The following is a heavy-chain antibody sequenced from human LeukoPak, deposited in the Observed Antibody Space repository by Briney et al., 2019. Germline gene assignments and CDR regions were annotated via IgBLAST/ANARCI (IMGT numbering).Heavy chain of an antibody. Sequence: PSETLSLTCIVSGGSISSHYWTWIRQPPGKGLEWIGNIYYTGTTKYNPSLKSRVTLSVDTSKNQFSLKLTSVTAADTAVYYCARLKYDGGWYGPDYWGQGTLVTVSS. CDR1: GGSISSHY. D-gene: IGHD6-19*01. CDR3: ARLKYDGGWYGPDY. V-gene: IGHV4-59*08. J-gene: IGHJ4*02. CDR2: IYYTGTT.